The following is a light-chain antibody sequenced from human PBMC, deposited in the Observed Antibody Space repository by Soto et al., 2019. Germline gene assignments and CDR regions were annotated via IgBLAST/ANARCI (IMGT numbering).Light chain of an antibody. CDR2: DAY. V-gene: IGKV1-5*01. CDR1: QSISTW. Sequence: GDRVTITCLASQSISTWLAWYQQKPGKAPKLLIFDAYSLEIGVTSRFSVSGSGTEFSLTISSLQPDDFATYCCQQYNSYPLTFGQGTRLEIK. CDR3: QQYNSYPLT. J-gene: IGKJ5*01.